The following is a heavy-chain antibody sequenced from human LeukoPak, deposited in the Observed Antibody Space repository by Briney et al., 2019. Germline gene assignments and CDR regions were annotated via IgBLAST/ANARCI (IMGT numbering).Heavy chain of an antibody. CDR2: ISWDGGNT. J-gene: IGHJ4*02. Sequence: GGSLRLSCAASGFTFDDYAMHWVRQAPGKGLEWVSLISWDGGNTYYADSVKGRFTISRDNSKNSLYLQMNSLRAEDTALYYCAKDERYSSSWYYFDYWGQGTLVTVSS. D-gene: IGHD6-13*01. CDR1: GFTFDDYA. V-gene: IGHV3-43D*03. CDR3: AKDERYSSSWYYFDY.